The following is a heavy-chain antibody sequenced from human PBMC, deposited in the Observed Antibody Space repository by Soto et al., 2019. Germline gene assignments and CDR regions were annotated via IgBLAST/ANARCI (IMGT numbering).Heavy chain of an antibody. CDR3: ARLGGYYQSLDT. J-gene: IGHJ5*02. Sequence: QVQLQESGPGLVKASETLSLTCTVSGGSIDTYYWSWIRQPPGKGLQWIGYIYYSGSTTYSPSLKIRVTISVHRSKNQFSLKLTSVTAADTAVYYCARLGGYYQSLDTWGQGTLVTVSS. CDR1: GGSIDTYY. V-gene: IGHV4-59*08. CDR2: IYYSGST. D-gene: IGHD3-22*01.